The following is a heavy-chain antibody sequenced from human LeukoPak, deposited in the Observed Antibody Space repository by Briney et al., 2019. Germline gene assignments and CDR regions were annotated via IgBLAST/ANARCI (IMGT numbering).Heavy chain of an antibody. Sequence: GGSLRLSCAASGFTVSNNYMSWVRQRPGKGLEWVSVIYSGGNTYYADSVRGRFTISRDNAKNSLYLQMSSLRDDDTAVYYCTRDRGWQQFDYWGQGTLVTVSS. CDR3: TRDRGWQQFDY. CDR2: IYSGGNT. J-gene: IGHJ4*02. CDR1: GFTVSNNY. D-gene: IGHD5-24*01. V-gene: IGHV3-66*01.